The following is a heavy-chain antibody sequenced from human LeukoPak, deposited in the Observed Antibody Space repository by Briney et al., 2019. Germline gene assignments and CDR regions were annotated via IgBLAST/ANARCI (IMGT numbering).Heavy chain of an antibody. CDR2: IYTSGST. CDR3: ASDSPPAYCSGGSCYFDY. V-gene: IGHV4-4*07. Sequence: AETLSLTCTVSGGAISSYYWSWSRQPAGKVLEWSGRIYTSGSTDYNPSLKSRVTISKDTSKNEFSLKLSAVTAADTAVYYCASDSPPAYCSGGSCYFDYWGQGTLVNVSS. J-gene: IGHJ4*02. D-gene: IGHD2-15*01. CDR1: GGAISSYY.